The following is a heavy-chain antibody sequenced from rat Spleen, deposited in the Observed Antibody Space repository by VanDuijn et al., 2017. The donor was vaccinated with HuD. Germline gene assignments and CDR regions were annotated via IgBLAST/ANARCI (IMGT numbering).Heavy chain of an antibody. Sequence: EVQLVESGGGLVQPGRSLKLSCVASGFTFNNYWMTWIRQAPTKGLEWVATISYDGSSTYYRDSVKGRFTISRDNTKSTLYLQMDSLRSEDSATYYCARVGRSRLQGFANWGQGTLVTVSS. CDR1: GFTFNNYW. J-gene: IGHJ3*01. V-gene: IGHV5-29*01. CDR2: ISYDGSST. CDR3: ARVGRSRLQGFAN. D-gene: IGHD1-1*01.